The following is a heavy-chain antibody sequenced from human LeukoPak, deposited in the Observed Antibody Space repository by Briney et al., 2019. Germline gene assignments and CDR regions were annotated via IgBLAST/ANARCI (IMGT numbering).Heavy chain of an antibody. CDR1: GGSISSYY. J-gene: IGHJ4*02. Sequence: SETLSLTCTVSGGSISSYYWSWIRQSPGKGLEWIGYIYYSGSTNYNPSLKSRVTISVDTSKNQFSLKLSSVTAADTAVYYCARYSSGWSFDYWGQGTLVTVSS. V-gene: IGHV4-59*01. CDR2: IYYSGST. CDR3: ARYSSGWSFDY. D-gene: IGHD6-19*01.